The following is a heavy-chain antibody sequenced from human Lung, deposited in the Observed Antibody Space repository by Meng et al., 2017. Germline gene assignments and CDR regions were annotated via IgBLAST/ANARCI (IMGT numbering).Heavy chain of an antibody. CDR2: IYHSGST. V-gene: IGHV4-4*02. J-gene: IGHJ4*02. D-gene: IGHD2-21*01. CDR3: TKNDFYCLGY. CDR1: GGSISSDNW. Sequence: QVQLQESGPGLVKPSGPLSLTCAVSGGSISSDNWWSWVRQPPGKGLEWIGEIYHSGSTNYNPSLKSRITISVDKPKNQFSLTLSSVTAADTAAYYCTKNDFYCLGYWGQGTLVTVSS.